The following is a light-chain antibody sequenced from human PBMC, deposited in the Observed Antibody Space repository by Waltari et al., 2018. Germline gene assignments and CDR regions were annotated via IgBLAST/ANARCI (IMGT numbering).Light chain of an antibody. CDR1: QSISSN. V-gene: IGKV3-15*01. J-gene: IGKJ4*01. Sequence: DILMTQSPAALSVSPGERATFSCRASQSISSNLAWYQQKPGQAPRLLLFAASTRATDVPARFRGSGSGTEFTLTISSLQSEDCAIYYCQQYNRWPPLTFGGGTKVEIK. CDR2: AAS. CDR3: QQYNRWPPLT.